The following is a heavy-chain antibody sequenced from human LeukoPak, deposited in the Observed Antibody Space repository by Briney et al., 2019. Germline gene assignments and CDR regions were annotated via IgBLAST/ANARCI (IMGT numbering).Heavy chain of an antibody. J-gene: IGHJ4*02. CDR3: ARDVRIVYYDRSPDY. D-gene: IGHD3-22*01. V-gene: IGHV3-30*02. CDR1: GFTFNRYG. Sequence: GGSLRLSCAASGFTFNRYGMHWVRQAPGKGLEWVAYIGHDGNNKYYADSVKGRFTISRDSSKNTLYLQMNSLRAEDTAVYYCARDVRIVYYDRSPDYWGQGTLVTVPS. CDR2: IGHDGNNK.